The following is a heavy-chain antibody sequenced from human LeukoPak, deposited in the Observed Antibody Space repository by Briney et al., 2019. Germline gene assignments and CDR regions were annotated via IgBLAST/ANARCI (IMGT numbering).Heavy chain of an antibody. Sequence: SETLSLTCTVSGGSISSYYWSWIRQPPGKGLEWIGYIYYSGSTNYNPSLKSRVTISVDTSKNQFSLELSSVTAADTAVYYCARHHGGGDLFWFDPWGQGTLVTVSS. V-gene: IGHV4-59*08. D-gene: IGHD2-21*02. CDR1: GGSISSYY. CDR2: IYYSGST. CDR3: ARHHGGGDLFWFDP. J-gene: IGHJ5*02.